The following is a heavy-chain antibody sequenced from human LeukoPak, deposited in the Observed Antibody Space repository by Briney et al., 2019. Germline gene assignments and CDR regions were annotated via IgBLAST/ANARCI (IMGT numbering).Heavy chain of an antibody. V-gene: IGHV4-39*01. CDR2: MLYSGNT. D-gene: IGHD5-12*01. CDR3: ARHRPYGGYDD. CDR1: GDSISSSNYY. Sequence: PSETLSLTCIVSGDSISSSNYYCGWIRQPPGEGLEWIGSMLYSGNTYYNPSLKSRVAIYADTSKNELSLRVNSVTAADAAVYFCARHRPYGGYDDWGQGTLVTVSS. J-gene: IGHJ4*02.